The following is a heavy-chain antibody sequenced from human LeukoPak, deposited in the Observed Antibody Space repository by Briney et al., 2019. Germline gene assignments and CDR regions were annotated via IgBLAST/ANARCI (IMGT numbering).Heavy chain of an antibody. D-gene: IGHD6-19*01. CDR1: GGSVSSGSYY. V-gene: IGHV4-61*01. Sequence: SETLSLTCTVSGGSVSSGSYYWSWIRQPPGKGLEWIGYIYYSGSTNYNPSLKSRVTISVDTFKNQFSLKLSSVTAADTAVYYCARAPGVAVAGGIDYWGQGTLVTVSS. CDR2: IYYSGST. CDR3: ARAPGVAVAGGIDY. J-gene: IGHJ4*02.